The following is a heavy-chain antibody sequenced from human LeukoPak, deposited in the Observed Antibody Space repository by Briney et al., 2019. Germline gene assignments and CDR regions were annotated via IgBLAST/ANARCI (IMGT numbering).Heavy chain of an antibody. D-gene: IGHD6-19*01. CDR3: ARPHSSGWYGAFDY. J-gene: IGHJ4*02. V-gene: IGHV4-4*09. CDR1: GGSISSFW. CDR2: IDGGGST. Sequence: SETLSLTCTVSGGSISSFWWSWIRQPPGKGLEWIGYIDGGGSTNYNPSLKSRVTISVDTSKIQFFLKLSSVTAADTAVYYCARPHSSGWYGAFDYWGQGTMVTVSS.